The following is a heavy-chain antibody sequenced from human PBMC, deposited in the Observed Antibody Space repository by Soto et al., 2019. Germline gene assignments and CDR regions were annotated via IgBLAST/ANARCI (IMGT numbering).Heavy chain of an antibody. CDR2: VKSKSDGATT. D-gene: IGHD1-26*01. CDR1: GFTFSNVW. Sequence: GGSLRLFCAASGFTFSNVWMSWVRQAPGKGLEWVGRVKSKSDGATTDYAAPVKGRFTVSRDDSQNTLSLQMDSLKIEDTAVYFCTTAAGGMWGADYWGQGTPVTVSS. V-gene: IGHV3-15*01. CDR3: TTAAGGMWGADY. J-gene: IGHJ4*02.